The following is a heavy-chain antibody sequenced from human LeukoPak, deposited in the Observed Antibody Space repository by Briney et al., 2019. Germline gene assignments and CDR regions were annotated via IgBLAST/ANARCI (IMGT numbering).Heavy chain of an antibody. D-gene: IGHD5-12*01. J-gene: IGHJ6*02. V-gene: IGHV3-30*18. CDR3: AKDRSWLPYYYYGMDV. CDR1: GFTFSSYG. Sequence: GGSLRLSCAASGFTFSSYGMHWVRQAPGKGLEWVAVISYDGSNKYYADSVKGRFTISRDNSKNTLYLQMNSLRAEDTAVYYCAKDRSWLPYYYYGMDVWGQGTTVTVSS. CDR2: ISYDGSNK.